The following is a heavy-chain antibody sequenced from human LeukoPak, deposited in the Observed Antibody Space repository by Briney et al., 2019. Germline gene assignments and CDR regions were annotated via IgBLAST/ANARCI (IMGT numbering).Heavy chain of an antibody. CDR3: ARREVTTWYDAFDI. J-gene: IGHJ3*02. CDR2: ISSSGSTI. CDR1: GFTFSRYE. D-gene: IGHD4-17*01. Sequence: PGGSLRLSCAASGFTFSRYEMNWVRQAPGKGLEWVSYISSSGSTIYYADSVKGRFTISRDNAKNSLYLQMNSLRAEDTAVYYCARREVTTWYDAFDIWGQGTMVTVSS. V-gene: IGHV3-48*03.